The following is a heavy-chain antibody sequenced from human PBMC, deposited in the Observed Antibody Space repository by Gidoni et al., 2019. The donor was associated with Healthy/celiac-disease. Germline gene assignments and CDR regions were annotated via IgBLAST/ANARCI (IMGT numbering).Heavy chain of an antibody. D-gene: IGHD3-16*01. V-gene: IGHV3-15*01. J-gene: IGHJ3*01. CDR3: TTDLRPQGATKIDPLL. CDR2: IKSKTDGGTT. Sequence: EVQLVESGGGLVKPGGSLRLSCAASGFTFSNAWMGWVRQAPGKGLEWVGRIKSKTDGGTTDYAAPVKGRFTISRDDSKSTRYLQMNSLKTEDTAVYYCTTDLRPQGATKIDPLLWGQGTMVTVSS. CDR1: GFTFSNAW.